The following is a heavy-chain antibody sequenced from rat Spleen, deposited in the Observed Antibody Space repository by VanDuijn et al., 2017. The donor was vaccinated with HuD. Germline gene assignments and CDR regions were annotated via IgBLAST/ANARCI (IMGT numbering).Heavy chain of an antibody. J-gene: IGHJ2*01. CDR3: TTDLSYSSYIYVGFDY. CDR1: GFTFSDYY. V-gene: IGHV5-20*01. CDR2: IIYDGGST. D-gene: IGHD1-2*01. Sequence: EVQLVESDGGLVQPGRSLKLSCAASGFTFSDYYMAWVRQVPKKSLEWVATIIYDGGSTYYRDPVKGRFTISRDNAKSTLYLQMDSLRSEDTATYYCTTDLSYSSYIYVGFDYWGQGVMVTVSS.